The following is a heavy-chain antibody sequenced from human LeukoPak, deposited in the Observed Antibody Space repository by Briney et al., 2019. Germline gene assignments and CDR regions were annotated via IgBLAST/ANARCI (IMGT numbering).Heavy chain of an antibody. Sequence: SVKVSCKASGGTFSSYAISWVRQAPGQGLEWMGGIIPIFGTANYAQKFQGRVTITTDESTSTAYMELSSLRSEDTAVYYCARGATAGYYYYCMDVWGKGTTVTVSS. J-gene: IGHJ6*03. CDR1: GGTFSSYA. V-gene: IGHV1-69*05. CDR3: ARGATAGYYYYCMDV. D-gene: IGHD5-24*01. CDR2: IIPIFGTA.